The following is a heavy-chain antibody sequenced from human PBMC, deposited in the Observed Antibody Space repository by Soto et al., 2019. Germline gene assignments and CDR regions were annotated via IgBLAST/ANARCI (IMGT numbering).Heavy chain of an antibody. D-gene: IGHD4-17*01. CDR1: GFTFSSYS. Sequence: PGGSLRLSCAASGFTFSSYSMNWVRQAPGKGLEWVSFISSSSTTIYYADSVKGRFTISRDNSKNTLYLQMNSLRAEDTAVYYCAKDTVGNTDNPAHGMDVWGQGTTVTVSS. V-gene: IGHV3-48*01. J-gene: IGHJ6*02. CDR3: AKDTVGNTDNPAHGMDV. CDR2: ISSSSTTI.